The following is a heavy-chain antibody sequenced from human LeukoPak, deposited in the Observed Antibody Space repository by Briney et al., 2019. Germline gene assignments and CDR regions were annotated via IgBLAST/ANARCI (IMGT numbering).Heavy chain of an antibody. Sequence: SETLSLTCTVSGGSISSGYYWGWIRQPPGKGLEWIGSIYYSGSTYYNPSLKSRVTISVDTSKSQFSLKLSSVTAADTAVYYCARAVNAYYYMDVWGKGTTVTVSS. J-gene: IGHJ6*03. CDR1: GGSISSGYY. D-gene: IGHD3-22*01. CDR3: ARAVNAYYYMDV. CDR2: IYYSGST. V-gene: IGHV4-39*07.